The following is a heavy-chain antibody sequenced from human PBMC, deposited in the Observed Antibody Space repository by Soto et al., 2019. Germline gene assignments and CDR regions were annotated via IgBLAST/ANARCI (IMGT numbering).Heavy chain of an antibody. Sequence: EVQVVESGGGLVQPGASLILSCAASGFTFTNYWMHWVRQVPGAGLVWVSRIDNHGDVTSYADFGKGRFTISRDNAKNTLYLQMNSLRVEDTALYYCGTVFEKWRQGTMVTVSS. J-gene: IGHJ3*02. CDR1: GFTFTNYW. CDR3: GTVFEK. V-gene: IGHV3-74*01. CDR2: IDNHGDVT.